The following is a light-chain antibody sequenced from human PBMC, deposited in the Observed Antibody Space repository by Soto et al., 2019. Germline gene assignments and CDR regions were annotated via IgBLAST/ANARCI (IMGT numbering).Light chain of an antibody. CDR2: EVS. V-gene: IGLV2-14*01. CDR3: SSYTSSSTLV. CDR1: NXGVGGYNY. J-gene: IGLJ1*01. Sequence: QPASVAGSSGPLVHNPRPGNNXGVGGYNYVSWYQQHPGKAPKLMIYEVSNRPSGVSNRSSGSKSGNTASLTISGLQAEDEADYYCSSYTSSSTLVFGTGTKFTVL.